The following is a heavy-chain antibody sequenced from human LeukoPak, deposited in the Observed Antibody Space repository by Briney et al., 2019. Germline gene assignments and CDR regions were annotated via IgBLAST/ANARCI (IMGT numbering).Heavy chain of an antibody. CDR2: IIPIFGTA. CDR3: ARAPGSGYDSFFDY. D-gene: IGHD5-12*01. CDR1: GGTFSSYA. J-gene: IGHJ4*02. Sequence: ASVKVSCKASGGTFSSYAISWVRQAPGQGLEWMGGIIPIFGTASYAQKFQGRVTITADKSTSTAYMELRSLRSDDTAVYYCARAPGSGYDSFFDYWGQGTLVTVSS. V-gene: IGHV1-69*06.